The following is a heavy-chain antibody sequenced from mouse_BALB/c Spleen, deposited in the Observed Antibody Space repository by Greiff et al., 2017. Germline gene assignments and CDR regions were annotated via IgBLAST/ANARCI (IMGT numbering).Heavy chain of an antibody. CDR1: GYSFTSYW. D-gene: IGHD2-1*01. CDR2: IYPGNSDT. Sequence: DVKLVESGTVLARPGASVKMSCKASGYSFTSYWMHWVKQRPGQGLEWIGAIYPGNSDTSYNQKFKGKAKLTAVTSASTAYMELSSLTNEDSAVYYCTRYGNYGGYFDYWGQGTTLTVSS. CDR3: TRYGNYGGYFDY. J-gene: IGHJ2*01. V-gene: IGHV1-5*01.